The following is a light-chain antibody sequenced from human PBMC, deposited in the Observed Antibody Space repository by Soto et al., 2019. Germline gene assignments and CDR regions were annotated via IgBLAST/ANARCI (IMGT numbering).Light chain of an antibody. CDR3: SSFASSNTWV. V-gene: IGLV2-8*01. CDR1: SSDVGAYNY. Sequence: QSALTQPPSASGSPGQSVTISCTGTSSDVGAYNYVSWYQQHAGKAPKLVIYEVTKRPSGVPDRVSGSKSANTASLTVSGLQAEDEADYYCSSFASSNTWVFGGGTKVTFL. J-gene: IGLJ3*02. CDR2: EVT.